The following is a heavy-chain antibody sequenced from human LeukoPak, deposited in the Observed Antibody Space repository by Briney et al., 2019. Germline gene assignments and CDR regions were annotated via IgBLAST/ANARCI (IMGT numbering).Heavy chain of an antibody. V-gene: IGHV4-34*01. D-gene: IGHD3-10*01. Sequence: PSETLSLTCAVYGGSFSGYYWSWIRQPPGKGLEWIGEINHSGSTNYNPSLKSRVTISVDTSKNQFSLKLSSVTAADTAVYYCARDQVVRGFDPWGQGTLVTVSS. CDR3: ARDQVVRGFDP. CDR1: GGSFSGYY. CDR2: INHSGST. J-gene: IGHJ5*02.